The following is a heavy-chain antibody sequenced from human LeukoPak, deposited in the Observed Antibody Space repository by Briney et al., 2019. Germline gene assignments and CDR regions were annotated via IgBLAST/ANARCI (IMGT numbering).Heavy chain of an antibody. D-gene: IGHD2-2*02. CDR2: ISAYNGNT. CDR1: GYTFTSYG. CDR3: ATYLVPAAIRWFGWFDP. J-gene: IGHJ5*02. Sequence: ASVKVSCKASGYTFTSYGISWVRQAPGQGLEWMGWISAYNGNTNYAQKLQGRVTMTTDTSTSTAYMELRSLRSDDTAVYYCATYLVPAAIRWFGWFDPWGQGTLVTVSS. V-gene: IGHV1-18*01.